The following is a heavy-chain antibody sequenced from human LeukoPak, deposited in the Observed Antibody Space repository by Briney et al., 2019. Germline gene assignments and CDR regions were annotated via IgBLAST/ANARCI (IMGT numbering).Heavy chain of an antibody. CDR2: ISGSGTST. CDR3: AKVGNNWDFDY. CDR1: GFTYSSYA. V-gene: IGHV3-23*01. J-gene: IGHJ4*02. D-gene: IGHD1-1*01. Sequence: GGSLRLSCAASGFTYSSYAMSWVRQAPGKGLEWVSGISGSGTSTYYADSVKGRFTTSRDSSKNTVFLQMNSLRAEDTAVYYCAKVGNNWDFDYWGQGTLVTVSS.